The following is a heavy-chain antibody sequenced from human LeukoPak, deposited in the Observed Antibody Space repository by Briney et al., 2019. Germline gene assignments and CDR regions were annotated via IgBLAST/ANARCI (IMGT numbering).Heavy chain of an antibody. CDR2: IKQDGSEK. D-gene: IGHD5-24*01. J-gene: IGHJ3*02. Sequence: GGSLRLSCAASGFTFSNYWMSWVRQVPGKGLEWVANIKQDGSEKYYVDSVKGRFTISRDNAKNSLYLQMNSLRPEDTAVYYCARGYNSALDMWGQGTMVTVSS. V-gene: IGHV3-7*01. CDR3: ARGYNSALDM. CDR1: GFTFSNYW.